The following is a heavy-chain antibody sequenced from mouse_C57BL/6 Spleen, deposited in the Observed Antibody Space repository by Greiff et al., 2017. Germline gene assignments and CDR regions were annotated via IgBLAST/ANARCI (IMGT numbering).Heavy chain of an antibody. CDR3: ARKGGENAMDY. V-gene: IGHV1-63*01. CDR2: IYPGGGYT. J-gene: IGHJ4*01. CDR1: GYTFTNYW. Sequence: QVHVKQSGAELVRPGTSVKMSCKASGYTFTNYWIGWAKQRPGHGLEWIGDIYPGGGYTNYNEKFKGKATLTADKSSSTAYMQFSSLTSEDSAIYYCARKGGENAMDYWGQGTSVTVSS.